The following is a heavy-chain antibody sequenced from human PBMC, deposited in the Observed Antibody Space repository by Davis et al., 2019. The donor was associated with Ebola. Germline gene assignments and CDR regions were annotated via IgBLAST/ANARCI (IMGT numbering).Heavy chain of an antibody. CDR2: IWYDGSRE. V-gene: IGHV3-33*01. Sequence: GESLKISCAASGFSLNTYGMHWVRQAPGKGLEWLAVIWYDGSREYIAESMKGRFTLSRDNSRNTLFLQVNSLRVEDTAVYYCARDPAIGQPLSTFDVWGQGTTVTVAS. D-gene: IGHD1-14*01. CDR1: GFSLNTYG. CDR3: ARDPAIGQPLSTFDV. J-gene: IGHJ3*01.